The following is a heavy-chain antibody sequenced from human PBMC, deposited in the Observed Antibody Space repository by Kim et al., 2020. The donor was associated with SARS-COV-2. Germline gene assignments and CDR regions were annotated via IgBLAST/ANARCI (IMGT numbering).Heavy chain of an antibody. CDR1: GGSISSSSYY. Sequence: SETLSLTCTVSGGSISSSSYYWGWIRQPPGKGLEWIGSIYYSGSTYYNPSLKSRVTISVDTSKNQFSLKLSSVTAADTAVYYCARQAGIAVAGTFVSGWFDPWGQRTLVTVSS. J-gene: IGHJ5*02. CDR3: ARQAGIAVAGTFVSGWFDP. D-gene: IGHD6-19*01. V-gene: IGHV4-39*01. CDR2: IYYSGST.